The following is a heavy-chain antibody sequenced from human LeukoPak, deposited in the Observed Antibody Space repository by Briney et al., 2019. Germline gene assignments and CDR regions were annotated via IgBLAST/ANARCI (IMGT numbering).Heavy chain of an antibody. D-gene: IGHD3-3*01. V-gene: IGHV3-30*18. CDR1: GFTFSSYG. CDR3: AKDNYDFWSGPTNNWFDP. CDR2: ISYDGSNK. Sequence: GGSLRLSCAASGFTFSSYGMPWVRQAPGKGLEWVAVISYDGSNKYYADSVKGRFTISRDNSKNTLYLQMNSLRAEDTAVYYCAKDNYDFWSGPTNNWFDPWGQGTLVTVSS. J-gene: IGHJ5*02.